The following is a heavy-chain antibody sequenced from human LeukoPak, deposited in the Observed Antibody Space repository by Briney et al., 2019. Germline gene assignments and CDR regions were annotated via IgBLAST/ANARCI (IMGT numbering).Heavy chain of an antibody. CDR3: ARADEIENGVDV. CDR2: ITSSGSTI. D-gene: IGHD2/OR15-2a*01. J-gene: IGHJ6*02. Sequence: PGGSLRLSCAASGFTFSSYEMNWVRQAPGKGLEWVSYITSSGSTIYYADSVKGRFTISRNNAKNSLYLQMNSLRAEDTAVYYCARADEIENGVDVWGQGTTVTVSS. CDR1: GFTFSSYE. V-gene: IGHV3-48*03.